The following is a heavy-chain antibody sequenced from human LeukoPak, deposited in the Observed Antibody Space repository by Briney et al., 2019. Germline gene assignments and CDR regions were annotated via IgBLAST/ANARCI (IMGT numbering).Heavy chain of an antibody. CDR1: GYTFTSYY. J-gene: IGHJ4*02. D-gene: IGHD3-9*01. V-gene: IGHV1-46*01. CDR3: ARGGHFDWLLPFDY. CDR2: INPSGGST. Sequence: ASVKVSCKASGYTFTSYYMHWVRQAPGQGLEWMGIINPSGGSTSYAQKFQGRVTITADESTSTAYMELSSLRSEDTAVYYCARGGHFDWLLPFDYWGQGTLVTVSS.